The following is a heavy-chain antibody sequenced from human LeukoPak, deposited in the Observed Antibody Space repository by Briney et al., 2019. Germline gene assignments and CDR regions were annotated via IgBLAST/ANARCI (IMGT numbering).Heavy chain of an antibody. Sequence: PSETLSLTCAVYGGSFSGYYWSWTRQPPGKGLEWIGEINHSGSTNYNPSLKSRVTISVDTSKNQFSLKLSSVTAADTAVYYCARGRYYDFWSGYFPRAHFDYWGQGTLVTVSS. CDR1: GGSFSGYY. D-gene: IGHD3-3*01. CDR2: INHSGST. J-gene: IGHJ4*02. V-gene: IGHV4-34*01. CDR3: ARGRYYDFWSGYFPRAHFDY.